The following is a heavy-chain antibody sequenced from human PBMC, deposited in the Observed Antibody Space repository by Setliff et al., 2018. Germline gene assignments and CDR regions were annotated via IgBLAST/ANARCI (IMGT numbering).Heavy chain of an antibody. D-gene: IGHD1-26*01. V-gene: IGHV4-39*01. CDR2: ISYSGTT. J-gene: IGHJ4*02. CDR3: ARHLGGSSRFDY. CDR1: GGSISSNNYY. Sequence: PSETLSLTCTVSGGSISSNNYYWGWIRQPPGKGLEWIGRISYSGTTYYNPSLKSRVTISVDTSKNQFSLKLSSVTAADTAVYYCARHLGGSSRFDYWGQGTLVTVSS.